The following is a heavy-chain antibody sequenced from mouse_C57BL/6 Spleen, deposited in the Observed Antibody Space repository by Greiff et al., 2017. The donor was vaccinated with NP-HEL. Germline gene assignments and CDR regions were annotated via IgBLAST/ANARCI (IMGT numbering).Heavy chain of an antibody. D-gene: IGHD3-3*01. V-gene: IGHV1-69*01. J-gene: IGHJ2*01. CDR3: ARRGWGPYFDY. Sequence: QVQLQQPGAELVMPGASVKLSCKASGYTFTSYWMHWVKQRPGQGLEWIGEIDPSDNYTNYNQKFKGKSTLTVDKSSSTAYMQLSSLTSEDSAVYYCARRGWGPYFDYWGQGTTLTVSS. CDR2: IDPSDNYT. CDR1: GYTFTSYW.